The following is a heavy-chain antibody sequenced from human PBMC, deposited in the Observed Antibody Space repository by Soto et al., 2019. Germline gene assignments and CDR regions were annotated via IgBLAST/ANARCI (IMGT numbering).Heavy chain of an antibody. CDR2: IIPIVDIP. Sequence: QVQLVQSGVEVKKPGSSVKVSCKASGGTFSSYAINWVRQAPGQGLEWMGRIIPIVDIPNYAQKFQGRVTITADKSTSTAYMEVSSLRSDDTAVYYCAIHESSGYYYMPDQHFDYWGQGTLVTVSS. CDR3: AIHESSGYYYMPDQHFDY. D-gene: IGHD3-22*01. V-gene: IGHV1-69*02. J-gene: IGHJ4*02. CDR1: GGTFSSYA.